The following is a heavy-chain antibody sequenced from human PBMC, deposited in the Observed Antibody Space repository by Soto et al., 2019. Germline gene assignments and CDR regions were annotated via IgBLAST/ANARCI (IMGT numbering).Heavy chain of an antibody. D-gene: IGHD1-26*01. CDR2: IIPIYGTA. V-gene: IGHV1-69*01. J-gene: IGHJ6*02. CDR1: GGTFSSFT. CDR3: AKDRRADWESYYYYAMDV. Sequence: QVQVVQSGAEVKKPGSSVKVSCKASGGTFSSFTISWVRQAPGQGLEWMGGIIPIYGTANYAQKFQGRVTITADASTSTAYMELSSLRSEDTAVYYCAKDRRADWESYYYYAMDVWGQGTTVTVSS.